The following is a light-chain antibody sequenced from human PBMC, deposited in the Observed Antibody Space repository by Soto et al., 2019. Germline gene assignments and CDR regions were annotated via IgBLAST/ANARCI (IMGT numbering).Light chain of an antibody. CDR1: SSDVGGYNY. Sequence: QPVSVSGSPGQSITISCTGTSSDVGGYNYVSWYQQHPGKAPKLIIYEVSNRPSGVSNRFSGSKSGNTASLTISGLQAEDEADYYCNSYTSKSTGVFGTGTKRTVL. CDR2: EVS. V-gene: IGLV2-14*01. J-gene: IGLJ1*01. CDR3: NSYTSKSTGV.